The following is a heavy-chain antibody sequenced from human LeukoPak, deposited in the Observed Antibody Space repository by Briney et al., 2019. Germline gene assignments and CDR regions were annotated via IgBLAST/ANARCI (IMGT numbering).Heavy chain of an antibody. D-gene: IGHD3-10*01. Sequence: GASVKVSCKASGYTFTGYYMHWVRQAPGQGLEWMGRINPNSGGTNYAQKFQGRVTMTRDTSISTAYMELSRLRSDDTAVYHCARREMVRGVIIPPDYWGQGTLVTVSS. CDR3: ARREMVRGVIIPPDY. CDR1: GYTFTGYY. V-gene: IGHV1-2*06. CDR2: INPNSGGT. J-gene: IGHJ4*02.